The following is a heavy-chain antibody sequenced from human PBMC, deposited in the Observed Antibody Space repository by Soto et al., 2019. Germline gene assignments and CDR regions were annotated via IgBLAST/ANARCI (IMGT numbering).Heavy chain of an antibody. J-gene: IGHJ6*02. CDR1: GFTFSSYG. CDR2: IWYDGANK. Sequence: GGSLRLSCAASGFTFSSYGVHWVRQAPGKGLEWVAVIWYDGANKYYADSVKGRFTISRDNSKNTLYLQMNSLRAEDTAVYYCAREERYYDYVWGSYRYTCGMDVWGQGTTVTVSS. D-gene: IGHD3-16*02. CDR3: AREERYYDYVWGSYRYTCGMDV. V-gene: IGHV3-33*01.